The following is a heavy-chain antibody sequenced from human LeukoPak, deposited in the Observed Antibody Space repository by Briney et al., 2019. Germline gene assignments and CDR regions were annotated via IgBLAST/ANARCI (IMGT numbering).Heavy chain of an antibody. CDR1: GYTLTSYY. V-gene: IGHV1-46*01. CDR2: INPSGGST. D-gene: IGHD3-3*01. CDR3: ARTFGVDDYYYYYGMDV. Sequence: ASVKVSCKASGYTLTSYYMHWVRQAPGQGLEWMGIINPSGGSTSYAQKFQGRVTMTRDTSTSTVYMELSSLRSEDTAVYYCARTFGVDDYYYYYGMDVWGQGTTVTVSS. J-gene: IGHJ6*02.